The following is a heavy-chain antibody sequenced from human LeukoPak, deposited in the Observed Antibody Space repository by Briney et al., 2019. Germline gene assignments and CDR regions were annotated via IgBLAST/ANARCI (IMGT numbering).Heavy chain of an antibody. Sequence: PSETLSLTCAVYGGSFSGYYWSWIRQPPGKGLEWIGEINHSGSTNYNPSLKSRVTISVDTSKDQFSLKLSSVTAADTAVYYCARDGSNWGSAYYYMDVWGKGTTVTVSS. CDR2: INHSGST. V-gene: IGHV4-34*01. J-gene: IGHJ6*03. CDR1: GGSFSGYY. CDR3: ARDGSNWGSAYYYMDV. D-gene: IGHD7-27*01.